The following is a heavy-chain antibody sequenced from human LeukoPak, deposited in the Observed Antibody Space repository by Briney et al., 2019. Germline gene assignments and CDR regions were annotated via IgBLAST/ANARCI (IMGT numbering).Heavy chain of an antibody. CDR2: IYHSGST. D-gene: IGHD3-16*01. Sequence: SETLSLTCTVSGYSISSGYYWGWIRQPPGKGLEWIGSIYHSGSTNYNPSLKRRVTISVDKSKNQFSLKLSSVTAADTAVYYCARWSYDTDAFDIWGQGTMVTVSS. CDR1: GYSISSGYY. V-gene: IGHV4-38-2*02. CDR3: ARWSYDTDAFDI. J-gene: IGHJ3*02.